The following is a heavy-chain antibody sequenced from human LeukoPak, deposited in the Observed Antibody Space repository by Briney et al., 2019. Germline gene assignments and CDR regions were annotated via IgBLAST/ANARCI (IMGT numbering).Heavy chain of an antibody. CDR2: IYYSGSA. CDR1: ASSISSYY. V-gene: IGHV4-59*01. CDR3: ARDTHGMDV. Sequence: SETLSLTCTASASSISSYYWSWIRQPPGKGLEWIGYIYYSGSANYNPSLKSRVTISVDTSKNQFSLKLSSVTAADTAVYYGARDTHGMDVWGQGATVTVSS. J-gene: IGHJ6*02. D-gene: IGHD2-15*01.